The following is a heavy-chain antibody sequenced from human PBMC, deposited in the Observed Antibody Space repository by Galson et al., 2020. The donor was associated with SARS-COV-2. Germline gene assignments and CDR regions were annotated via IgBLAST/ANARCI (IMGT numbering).Heavy chain of an antibody. V-gene: IGHV2-5*02. Sequence: SGPTLVKPTQTLTLTCPFSGFSLSTSGVGVGWIRQPPGKALEWLALICWDDDKRYSPSLKSRLTVTKDTSKNQVVLTMTNLDPVDTATYYCARKMLGYSSSWYPPWVDPLGQGTLVTVSS. J-gene: IGHJ5*02. CDR1: GFSLSTSGVG. CDR3: ARKMLGYSSSWYPPWVDP. D-gene: IGHD6-13*01. CDR2: ICWDDDK.